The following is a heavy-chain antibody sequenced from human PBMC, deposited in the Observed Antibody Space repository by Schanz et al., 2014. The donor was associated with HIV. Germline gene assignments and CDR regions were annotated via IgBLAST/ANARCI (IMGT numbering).Heavy chain of an antibody. D-gene: IGHD3-22*01. Sequence: QVQLVQSGAEVKKPGASVRLSCKASGYSFNDYYIHWVRQAPGQGREWMGWISPDSGATDYAQNFQVRVNMTRYTSMTTVYMDLSRVTSDATALYFCARAPPRDSSGYYPFDYWGQGTLVTVSS. CDR1: GYSFNDYY. CDR3: ARAPPRDSSGYYPFDY. J-gene: IGHJ4*02. V-gene: IGHV1-2*02. CDR2: ISPDSGAT.